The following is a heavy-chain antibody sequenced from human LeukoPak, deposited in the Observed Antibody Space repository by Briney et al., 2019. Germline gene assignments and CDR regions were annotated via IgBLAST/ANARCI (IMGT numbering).Heavy chain of an antibody. V-gene: IGHV1-2*02. D-gene: IGHD4-17*01. Sequence: ASVKVSCKASGYTFTGYYMHWVRQAPGQGLEWMGWINPNSGGTNYAQKFRGRVTMTRDTSISTAYMELSRLRSDDTAVYYCARGDDYGDFTIDYWGQGTLVTVSS. CDR3: ARGDDYGDFTIDY. CDR2: INPNSGGT. J-gene: IGHJ4*02. CDR1: GYTFTGYY.